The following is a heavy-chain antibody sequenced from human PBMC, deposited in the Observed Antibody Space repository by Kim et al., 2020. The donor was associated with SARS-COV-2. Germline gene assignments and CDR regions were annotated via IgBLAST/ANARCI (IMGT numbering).Heavy chain of an antibody. Sequence: GGSLRLSCAASGFTFSSYDMHWVRQATGKGLEWVSAIGTAGDTYYPGSVKGRFTISRENAKNSLYLQMNSLRAGDTAVYYCARGKTTSGMDVWGQGTTDTVSS. CDR3: ARGKTTSGMDV. V-gene: IGHV3-13*01. J-gene: IGHJ6*02. CDR1: GFTFSSYD. D-gene: IGHD4-17*01. CDR2: IGTAGDT.